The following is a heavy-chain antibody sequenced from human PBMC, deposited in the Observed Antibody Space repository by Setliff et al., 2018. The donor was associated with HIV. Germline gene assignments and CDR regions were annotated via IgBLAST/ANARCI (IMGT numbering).Heavy chain of an antibody. Sequence: PSETLSLTCTVSGGSISNSDFYWGWIRQPPGKGLEWLGEIHSSGNTNYSPSLKGRVTISVDTPKNQYSLNLKSVTAADTAVYYCARVREGFLPYDAFEIWGQGTMVTVSS. V-gene: IGHV4-39*02. CDR3: ARVREGFLPYDAFEI. CDR1: GGSISNSDFY. CDR2: IHSSGNT. J-gene: IGHJ3*02. D-gene: IGHD3-3*01.